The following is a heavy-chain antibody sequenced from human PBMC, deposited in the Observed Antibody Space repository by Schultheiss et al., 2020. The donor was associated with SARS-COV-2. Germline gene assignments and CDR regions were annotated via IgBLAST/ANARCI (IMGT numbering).Heavy chain of an antibody. CDR2: MNPNSGNT. J-gene: IGHJ4*02. Sequence: ASVKVSCKTSGYTFSSYDINWVRQATGQGLEWMGWMNPNSGNTGYVQRFQGRVTMTRNTSISTAYMELSSLRSEDTAVYYCARGRAVAGSYFFDYWGQETLVTVSS. CDR1: GYTFSSYD. D-gene: IGHD6-19*01. V-gene: IGHV1-8*01. CDR3: ARGRAVAGSYFFDY.